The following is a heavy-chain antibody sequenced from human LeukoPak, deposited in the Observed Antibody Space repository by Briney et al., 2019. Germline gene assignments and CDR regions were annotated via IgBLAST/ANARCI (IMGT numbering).Heavy chain of an antibody. D-gene: IGHD6-19*01. J-gene: IGHJ4*02. CDR2: ISSSSSYT. CDR1: GFTFSDYY. V-gene: IGHV3-11*05. CDR3: ARVRYSSGWSFDY. Sequence: PGGSLRLSCAASGFTFSDYYMSWIRQAPGKGLEWVSYISSSSSYTNYADSVKGRFNIYRDNAKNSLYLKMNSLRAEDTAVYYCARVRYSSGWSFDYWGQGTLVTVSS.